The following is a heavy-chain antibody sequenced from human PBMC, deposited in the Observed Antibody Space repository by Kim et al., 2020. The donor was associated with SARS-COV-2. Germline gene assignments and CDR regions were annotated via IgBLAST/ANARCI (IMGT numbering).Heavy chain of an antibody. V-gene: IGHV3-23*01. CDR2: IDGSDGTT. D-gene: IGHD2-21*01. Sequence: GGSLRLSCTTSGFTFTGHAMSSVRQAPGKGLEWVSSIDGSDGTTYYVDSVKGRFSISRDDSKNTLYLQMSALRADDTAAYYCLKGGWGWIWDYWVQGTLV. CDR3: LKGGWGWIWDY. J-gene: IGHJ4*02. CDR1: GFTFTGHA.